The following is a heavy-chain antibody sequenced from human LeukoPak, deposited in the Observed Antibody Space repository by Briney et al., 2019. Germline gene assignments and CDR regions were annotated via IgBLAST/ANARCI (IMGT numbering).Heavy chain of an antibody. CDR1: GGSISSYY. Sequence: PSETLSLTCSVSGGSISSYYWSWIRQPPGKGLEWIGYIYYSGTTNYNPSLKSRVTISVDTSKNQFSLKLNSVTAADTAVYYCARGTSSGWYGFDYWGQGTLVTVSS. V-gene: IGHV4-59*01. CDR3: ARGTSSGWYGFDY. J-gene: IGHJ4*02. D-gene: IGHD6-19*01. CDR2: IYYSGTT.